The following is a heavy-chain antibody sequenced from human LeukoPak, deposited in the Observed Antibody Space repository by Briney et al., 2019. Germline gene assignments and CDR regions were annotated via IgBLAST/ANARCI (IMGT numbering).Heavy chain of an antibody. Sequence: KPGGSLRLSCAASGFTFSSYSMNWVRQAPGKGLEWVSSISSSSSYIYYADSVKGRFTISRDNAKNSLYLQMNSLRAEDTAVYYCAREIARFTTAKSDYWGQGTLVTVSS. V-gene: IGHV3-21*01. CDR3: AREIARFTTAKSDY. J-gene: IGHJ4*02. CDR1: GFTFSSYS. D-gene: IGHD3-22*01. CDR2: ISSSSSYI.